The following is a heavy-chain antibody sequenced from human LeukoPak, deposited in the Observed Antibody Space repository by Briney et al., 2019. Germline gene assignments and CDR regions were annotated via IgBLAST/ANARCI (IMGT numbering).Heavy chain of an antibody. V-gene: IGHV3-66*02. CDR2: IYSGGST. J-gene: IGHJ6*03. CDR3: ATSRPYYYYMDV. Sequence: QPGGSLRLSCAASGFTVSSNYMSWVRQAPGKGLEWVSVIYSGGSTYYADSVKGRFTISRDNSKNTLYLQMNSLRGEDTAVYYCATSRPYYYYMDVWGKGTTVTVSS. CDR1: GFTVSSNY.